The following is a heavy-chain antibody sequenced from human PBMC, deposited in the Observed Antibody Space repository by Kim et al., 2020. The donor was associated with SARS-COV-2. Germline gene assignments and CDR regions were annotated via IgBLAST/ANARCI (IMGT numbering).Heavy chain of an antibody. J-gene: IGHJ4*02. Sequence: GGSLRLSCAASGFTFDDYTMHWVRQAPGKGLEWVSLISWDGGSTYYADSVKGRFTISRDNSKNSLYLQMNSLRTEDTALYYCAKDMVIAAAGSVDYCGQGTLFTVSS. V-gene: IGHV3-43*01. CDR3: AKDMVIAAAGSVDY. CDR2: ISWDGGST. D-gene: IGHD6-13*01. CDR1: GFTFDDYT.